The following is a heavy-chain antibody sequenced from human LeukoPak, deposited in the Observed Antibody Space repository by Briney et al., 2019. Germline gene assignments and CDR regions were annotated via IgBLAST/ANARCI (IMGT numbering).Heavy chain of an antibody. CDR3: ARLGYYYDSSGISDY. CDR1: GGSFSGYY. J-gene: IGHJ4*02. CDR2: INHSGST. D-gene: IGHD3-22*01. V-gene: IGHV4-34*01. Sequence: SETLSLTCAVYGGSFSGYYWSWIRQPPGKGLEWIGEINHSGSTNYNPSLKSRATISVDTSKNQFSLKLSSVTAADTAVYYCARLGYYYDSSGISDYWGQGTLVTVSS.